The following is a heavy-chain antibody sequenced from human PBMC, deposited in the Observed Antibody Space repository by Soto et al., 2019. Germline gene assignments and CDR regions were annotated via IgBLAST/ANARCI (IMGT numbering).Heavy chain of an antibody. D-gene: IGHD4-17*01. CDR1: GFTFSSYA. J-gene: IGHJ4*02. Sequence: GGSLRLSCAASGFTFSSYAMSWVRQAPGKGLEWVSAISGSGGSTYYADSVKGRFTISRDNSKNTLYLQMNSLRAEDTALYYCAKTTSRVLVTTVTTDYWGQGTLVTVSS. V-gene: IGHV3-23*01. CDR3: AKTTSRVLVTTVTTDY. CDR2: ISGSGGST.